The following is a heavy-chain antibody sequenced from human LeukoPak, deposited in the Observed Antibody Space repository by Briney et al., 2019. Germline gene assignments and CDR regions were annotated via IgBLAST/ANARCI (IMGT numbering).Heavy chain of an antibody. CDR2: IIPIFGTA. J-gene: IGHJ4*02. Sequence: SVKVSCKASGGTFSSYAISWVRQAPGQGPEWMGGIIPIFGTANYAQKFQGRVTITADESTSTAYMELSSLRSEDTAVYYCASSEDYYDSSGYYQGHYWGQGTLVTVSS. CDR3: ASSEDYYDSSGYYQGHY. D-gene: IGHD3-22*01. V-gene: IGHV1-69*01. CDR1: GGTFSSYA.